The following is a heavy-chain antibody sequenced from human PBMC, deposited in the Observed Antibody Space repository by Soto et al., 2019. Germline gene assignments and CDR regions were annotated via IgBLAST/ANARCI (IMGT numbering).Heavy chain of an antibody. Sequence: SVKVSCKASVSTFSSYAIGWVRQAPGQGLEWMGGIIPIFGTANYAQKFQGRVTITADESTSTAYMELSSLRSEDTAVYYCASRFGGYDFDDAFDIWGQGTMVTVSS. CDR2: IIPIFGTA. D-gene: IGHD5-12*01. CDR1: VSTFSSYA. CDR3: ASRFGGYDFDDAFDI. J-gene: IGHJ3*02. V-gene: IGHV1-69*13.